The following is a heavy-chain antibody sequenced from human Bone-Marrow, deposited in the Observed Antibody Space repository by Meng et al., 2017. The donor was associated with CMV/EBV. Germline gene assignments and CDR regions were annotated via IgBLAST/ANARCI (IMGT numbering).Heavy chain of an antibody. CDR1: GGSISSSSYY. Sequence: GSLRLSCTVSGGSISSSSYYWGWIRQPPGKGLEWIGTIYYSGSTYYNPSLKSRVTISVDTSKNQYSLKLSSVTAADTAVYYCARDCSSTSCSFYGMDVWGQGTTVTGSS. CDR2: IYYSGST. J-gene: IGHJ6*02. V-gene: IGHV4-39*07. CDR3: ARDCSSTSCSFYGMDV. D-gene: IGHD2-2*01.